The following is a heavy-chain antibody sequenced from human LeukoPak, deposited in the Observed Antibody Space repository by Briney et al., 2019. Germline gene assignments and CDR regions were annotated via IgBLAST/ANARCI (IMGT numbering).Heavy chain of an antibody. Sequence: PGGSLRLSCAASGFTFSSYVINWVRQAPGKGLEWVSGISSGGSTYYADSVKGRFTISSDNSKNTLYLQMNSLRAEDTAVYYCASSRRTYRYFDLWGRGTLVTVS. CDR3: ASSRRTYRYFDL. J-gene: IGHJ2*01. CDR1: GFTFSSYV. CDR2: ISSGGST. V-gene: IGHV3-23*01.